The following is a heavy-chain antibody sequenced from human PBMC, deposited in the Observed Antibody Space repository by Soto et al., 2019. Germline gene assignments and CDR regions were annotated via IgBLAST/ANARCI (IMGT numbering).Heavy chain of an antibody. CDR3: ARDMVRGLGAFDI. CDR2: INHSGST. V-gene: IGHV4-34*01. CDR1: GGSFSGYY. Sequence: QVQLQQWGAGLLKPSETLSLTCAVYGGSFSGYYWSWIRQPPGKGLEWIGEINHSGSTNYNPSLKSRVTISVDTSKNQFSLKLSSVTAADTAVYYCARDMVRGLGAFDIWGQGTMVTVSS. D-gene: IGHD3-10*01. J-gene: IGHJ3*02.